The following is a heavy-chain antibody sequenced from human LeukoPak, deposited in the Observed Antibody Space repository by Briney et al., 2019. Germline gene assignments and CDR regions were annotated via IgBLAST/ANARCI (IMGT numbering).Heavy chain of an antibody. Sequence: GGSLRLSCAASGFTFSSYAMSWVRQAPGKGLEWVSAISGSGDSTYYADSVKGRFTISRDNSKNTLYLQMNSLRAEDTAIYYCAKPVGSSGWYGDFDCWGQGTLVTVSS. J-gene: IGHJ4*02. CDR3: AKPVGSSGWYGDFDC. V-gene: IGHV3-23*01. D-gene: IGHD6-19*01. CDR1: GFTFSSYA. CDR2: ISGSGDST.